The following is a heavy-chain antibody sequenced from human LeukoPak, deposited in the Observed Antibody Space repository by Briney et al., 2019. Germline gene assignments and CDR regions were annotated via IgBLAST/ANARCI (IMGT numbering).Heavy chain of an antibody. Sequence: GGSLRLSCAASGFTFSSYAMSWVRQAPGKGLEWVSAISGSGGSTYYADSVKGRFTISRDNSKNTLYLQMNSLRAEDTAVYYCAKASGDGDGYNPGDYWGQGTLVTVSS. J-gene: IGHJ4*02. CDR2: ISGSGGST. CDR3: AKASGDGDGYNPGDY. CDR1: GFTFSSYA. D-gene: IGHD5-24*01. V-gene: IGHV3-23*01.